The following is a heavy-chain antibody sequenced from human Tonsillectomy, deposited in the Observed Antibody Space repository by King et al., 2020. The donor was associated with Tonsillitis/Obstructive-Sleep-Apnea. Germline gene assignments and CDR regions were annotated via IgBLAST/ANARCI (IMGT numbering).Heavy chain of an antibody. CDR1: GYTFTSYY. CDR2: INPSCGST. J-gene: IGHJ3*02. Sequence: QLVQSGAEVKKPGASVKVSCKASGYTFTSYYMHWVRQAPGQGLEWMGIINPSCGSTSYAQKFQGRVTMTRDTSTSTVYMELSSLRTEDTAVYYCARAAFRNIVVVPAAMGAFDIWGQGTMVTVSS. V-gene: IGHV1-46*01. CDR3: ARAAFRNIVVVPAAMGAFDI. D-gene: IGHD2-2*01.